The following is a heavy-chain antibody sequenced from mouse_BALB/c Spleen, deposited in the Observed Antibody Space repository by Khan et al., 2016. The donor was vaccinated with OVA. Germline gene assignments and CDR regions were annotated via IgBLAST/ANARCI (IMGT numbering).Heavy chain of an antibody. CDR2: ISDGGSYT. V-gene: IGHV5-4*02. J-gene: IGHJ3*01. Sequence: EVELVESGGGLVKPGGSLKLSCAASGFTFSDYYMYWVRQTPEKRLEWVATISDGGSYTYYPDSVKGRFTISRDDVKNNLYLQMSSLKSEDTAMSYCARGFYGDPFAYWGQGTLVTVSA. CDR3: ARGFYGDPFAY. D-gene: IGHD2-13*01. CDR1: GFTFSDYY.